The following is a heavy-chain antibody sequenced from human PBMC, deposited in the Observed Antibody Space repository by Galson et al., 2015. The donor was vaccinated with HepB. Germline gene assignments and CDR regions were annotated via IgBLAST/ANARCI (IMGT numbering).Heavy chain of an antibody. CDR2: IIPIFGTA. Sequence: SVKVSCKASGGTFSSYAISWVRQAPGQGLEWMGGIIPIFGTANYAQKFQGRVTMTTDTSTSTAYMELRSLRSDDTAVYYCARENGCSSTSCYAHWFDPWGQGTLVTVSS. J-gene: IGHJ5*02. CDR3: ARENGCSSTSCYAHWFDP. V-gene: IGHV1-69*05. CDR1: GGTFSSYA. D-gene: IGHD2-2*01.